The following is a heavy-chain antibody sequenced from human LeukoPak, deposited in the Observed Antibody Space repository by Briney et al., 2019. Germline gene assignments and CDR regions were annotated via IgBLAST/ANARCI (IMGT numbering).Heavy chain of an antibody. V-gene: IGHV3-33*01. D-gene: IGHD2-2*01. Sequence: GGSLRLSCTASGFTFSNNGMHWVRQAPGKGLEWVAVIWYDGSNNYYADSVKGRFTISRDNSKSTVFLQMNSLRAEDTAVYYCARMGYQLPLLYFDYWGQGTLVTVSS. CDR3: ARMGYQLPLLYFDY. J-gene: IGHJ4*02. CDR2: IWYDGSNN. CDR1: GFTFSNNG.